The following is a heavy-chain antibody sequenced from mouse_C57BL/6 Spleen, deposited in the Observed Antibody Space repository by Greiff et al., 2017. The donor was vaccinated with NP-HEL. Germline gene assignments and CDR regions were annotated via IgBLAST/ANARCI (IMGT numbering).Heavy chain of an antibody. CDR3: ARFGYGSRGDFDY. CDR2: IHPNSGST. D-gene: IGHD1-1*01. V-gene: IGHV1-64*01. J-gene: IGHJ2*01. CDR1: GYTFTSYW. Sequence: QVQLQQPGAELVKPGASVKLSCKASGYTFTSYWMHWVKQRPGQGLEWIGMIHPNSGSTNYNEKFKSKATLTVDKSSSTAYMQLSSLTSEDSAVYYCARFGYGSRGDFDYWGQGTTLTVSS.